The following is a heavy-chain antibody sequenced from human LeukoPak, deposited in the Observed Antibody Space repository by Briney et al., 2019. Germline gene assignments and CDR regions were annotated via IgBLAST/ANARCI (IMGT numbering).Heavy chain of an antibody. J-gene: IGHJ4*02. Sequence: SETLSLTCTDSGGSISSYYWSWIRQPPGKGLEWIGYIYYSGSTNYNPSLKSRVTISVDTSKNQFSLKLSSVTAADTAVYYCATSGVVSSSGYDYWGQGTLVTVSS. CDR2: IYYSGST. CDR1: GGSISSYY. D-gene: IGHD3-22*01. V-gene: IGHV4-59*01. CDR3: ATSGVVSSSGYDY.